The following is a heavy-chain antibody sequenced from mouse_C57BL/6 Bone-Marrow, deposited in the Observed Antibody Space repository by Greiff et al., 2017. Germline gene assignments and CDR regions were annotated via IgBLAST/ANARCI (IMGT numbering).Heavy chain of an antibody. CDR2: ISGGGGNT. Sequence: EVKVVESGGGLVKPGGSLKLSCAASGFTFSSYTMSWVRQTSEKRLEWVATISGGGGNTYYPDSVKGRFTISRDNAKNTLYLQMSSLRSEDTALYCCARLITTVVLEPYFDYWGQGTTLTVSS. CDR1: GFTFSSYT. J-gene: IGHJ2*01. CDR3: ARLITTVVLEPYFDY. V-gene: IGHV5-9*01. D-gene: IGHD1-1*01.